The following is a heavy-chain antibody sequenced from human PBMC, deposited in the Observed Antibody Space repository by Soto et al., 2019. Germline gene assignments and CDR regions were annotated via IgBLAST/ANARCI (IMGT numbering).Heavy chain of an antibody. J-gene: IGHJ4*02. V-gene: IGHV3-9*02. Sequence: EVQLVESGGGLVQPGRSLRLSCVASGFTADDYALHWVRQAPGKGLEWVSGISSNSDTIHYADSVKGRFTISRDNAKNSLFLQMKSLRPEDTAVYYCAKDMKLGGMTTIHYFDSWGQGTLVTVSS. CDR3: AKDMKLGGMTTIHYFDS. D-gene: IGHD4-17*01. CDR1: GFTADDYA. CDR2: ISSNSDTI.